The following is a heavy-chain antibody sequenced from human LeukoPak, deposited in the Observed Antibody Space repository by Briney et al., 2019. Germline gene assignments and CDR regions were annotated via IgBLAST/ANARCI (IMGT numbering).Heavy chain of an antibody. CDR2: ISSSGSTI. CDR3: ARGSFAGPYYYGSGRNYYMDV. J-gene: IGHJ6*03. Sequence: GGSLRLSCAASGFTFSNYWMGWVRQAPGKGLEWVSYISSSGSTIYYADSVKGRFTISRDNAKNSLYLQMNSLRAEDTAVYYCARGSFAGPYYYGSGRNYYMDVWGKGTTVTVSS. V-gene: IGHV3-11*04. D-gene: IGHD3-10*01. CDR1: GFTFSNYW.